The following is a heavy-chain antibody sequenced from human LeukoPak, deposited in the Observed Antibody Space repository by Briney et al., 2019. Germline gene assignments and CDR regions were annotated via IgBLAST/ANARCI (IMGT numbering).Heavy chain of an antibody. CDR2: ISYDGSNK. CDR3: ARDGGFGELLLYYFDY. Sequence: PGGSLRLSCAASGFTFSSYAMHWVRQAPGKGLEWVAVISYDGSNKYYADSVKGRFTISRDNSKNTLYLQMNSLRAEDTAVYYCARDGGFGELLLYYFDYWAREPWSPSPQ. D-gene: IGHD3-10*01. V-gene: IGHV3-30-3*01. CDR1: GFTFSSYA. J-gene: IGHJ4*02.